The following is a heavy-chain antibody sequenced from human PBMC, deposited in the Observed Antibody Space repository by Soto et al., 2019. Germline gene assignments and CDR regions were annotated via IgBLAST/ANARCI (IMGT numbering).Heavy chain of an antibody. CDR2: IWYDGSNK. D-gene: IGHD6-19*01. J-gene: IGHJ4*02. CDR1: GFTFSSYG. V-gene: IGHV3-33*01. Sequence: QVQLVESGGGVVQPGRSLRLSCAASGFTFSSYGMHWVRQAPGKGLEWVAVIWYDGSNKYYTDSVKGRFTISRDNSKNTLYLQMNSPRAEDTAVYYCARSSVAGTFFDYWGQGTLVTVSS. CDR3: ARSSVAGTFFDY.